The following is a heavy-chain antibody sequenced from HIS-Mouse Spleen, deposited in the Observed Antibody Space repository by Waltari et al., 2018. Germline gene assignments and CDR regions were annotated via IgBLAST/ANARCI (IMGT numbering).Heavy chain of an antibody. CDR2: IYYSGST. V-gene: IGHV4-39*01. CDR1: GGSISSSSYY. Sequence: QLQLQESGPGLVKPSETLSLTCTVSGGSISSSSYYWGWIRPPPGKGLEWIGSIYYSGSTYNNPALKSRVTISVDTSKNQFSLKLSSVTAADTAVYYCARKRTASGWFDPWGQGTLVTVSS. CDR3: ARKRTASGWFDP. J-gene: IGHJ5*02. D-gene: IGHD2-21*02.